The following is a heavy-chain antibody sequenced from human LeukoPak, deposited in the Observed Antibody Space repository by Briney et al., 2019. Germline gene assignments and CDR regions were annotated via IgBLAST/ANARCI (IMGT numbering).Heavy chain of an antibody. V-gene: IGHV3-23*01. J-gene: IGHJ4*02. CDR3: ARDHYYGSGSYYNDPDY. D-gene: IGHD3-10*01. Sequence: PGGSLRLSCAASGLTFSSYAMSWVRQAPGKGLEWVSAISGSGGSTYYADSVKGRSTISRDNSKNTLYLQMGSLRAEDMAVYYCARDHYYGSGSYYNDPDYWGQGTLVTVSS. CDR1: GLTFSSYA. CDR2: ISGSGGST.